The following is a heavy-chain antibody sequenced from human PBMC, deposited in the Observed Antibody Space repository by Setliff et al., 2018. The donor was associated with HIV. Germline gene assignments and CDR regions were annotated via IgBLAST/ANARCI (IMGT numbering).Heavy chain of an antibody. CDR1: GGSISGFY. J-gene: IGHJ6*03. Sequence: SCTVSGGSISGFYWSWIRQSAGKGLEWIGRIHTSGDSDFNPSLKSRVTMSVDTSKNQISLKLKSVTAADTAVYYCARVSSTYWYSIPQNYYYHMDVWGKGTSVTVSS. V-gene: IGHV4-4*07. CDR2: IHTSGDS. D-gene: IGHD2-2*01. CDR3: ARVSSTYWYSIPQNYYYHMDV.